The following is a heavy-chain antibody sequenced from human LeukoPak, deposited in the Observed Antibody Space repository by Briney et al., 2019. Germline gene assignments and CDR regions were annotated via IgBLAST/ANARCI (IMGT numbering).Heavy chain of an antibody. V-gene: IGHV3-23*01. Sequence: PGGSLRLSCAASGFTFSSYAMSWVRQAPGKGLEWVSAISGSGGSTYYADSVEGRFTISRDNSKNTLYLQMNSLRAEDTAVYYCAKAPHSITMIVVAWGAWGQGTLVTVSS. D-gene: IGHD3-22*01. CDR3: AKAPHSITMIVVAWGA. J-gene: IGHJ5*02. CDR1: GFTFSSYA. CDR2: ISGSGGST.